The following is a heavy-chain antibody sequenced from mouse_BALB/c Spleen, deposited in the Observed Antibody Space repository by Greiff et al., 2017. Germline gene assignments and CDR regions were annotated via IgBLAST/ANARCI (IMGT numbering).Heavy chain of an antibody. J-gene: IGHJ4*01. Sequence: EVKLMESGGGLVQPGGSLRLSCATSGFTFTDYYMSWVRQPPGKALEWLGFIRNKANGYTTEYSASVKGRFTISRDNSQSILYLQMNTLRAEDSATYYCARDKGGYDAMDYWGQGTSVTVSS. CDR3: ARDKGGYDAMDY. V-gene: IGHV7-3*02. CDR1: GFTFTDYY. CDR2: IRNKANGYTT.